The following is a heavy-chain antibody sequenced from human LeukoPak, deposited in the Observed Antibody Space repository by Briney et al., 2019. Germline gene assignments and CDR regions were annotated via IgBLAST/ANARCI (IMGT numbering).Heavy chain of an antibody. V-gene: IGHV4-61*02. CDR1: GDSNSSGSYY. CDR3: ARDQFRGGPLDN. D-gene: IGHD3-10*01. CDR2: VYITVTT. Sequence: PSETLSLTCTVSGDSNSSGSYYWTWVRQSSGRELQWIGRVYITVTTNYNPSFKSRVSISLDTSRNQFSLNLTSVAAADTAVYYCARDQFRGGPLDNWGQGTLVTVSS. J-gene: IGHJ4*02.